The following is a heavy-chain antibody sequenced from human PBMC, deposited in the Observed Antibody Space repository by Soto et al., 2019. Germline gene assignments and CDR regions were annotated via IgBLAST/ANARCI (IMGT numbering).Heavy chain of an antibody. CDR1: GGSISRDDYY. D-gene: IGHD4-4*01. Sequence: SETLSLTCTVSGGSISRDDYYWGWIRQPPGKGLEWIGNIYYDGSTYYNPSLKSRVTISINTSKNQFSLRLTSATAADTAVYYCATTVLPHSNWFDPWGQGTLVTVSS. CDR3: ATTVLPHSNWFDP. J-gene: IGHJ5*02. V-gene: IGHV4-39*01. CDR2: IYYDGST.